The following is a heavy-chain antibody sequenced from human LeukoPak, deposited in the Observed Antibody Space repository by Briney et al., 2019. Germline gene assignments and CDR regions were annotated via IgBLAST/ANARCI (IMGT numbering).Heavy chain of an antibody. Sequence: SETLSLTCSVSGGSMSSYYWSWIRQPAGKGLEWIWRIHTSGYTNSNPSLKSRVTMSVDTSKNQFSLRLSSVTAADTAVYYCARWSGDYSFDYWGQGTLVTVSS. CDR2: IHTSGYT. CDR3: ARWSGDYSFDY. CDR1: GGSMSSYY. D-gene: IGHD3-3*01. J-gene: IGHJ4*02. V-gene: IGHV4-4*07.